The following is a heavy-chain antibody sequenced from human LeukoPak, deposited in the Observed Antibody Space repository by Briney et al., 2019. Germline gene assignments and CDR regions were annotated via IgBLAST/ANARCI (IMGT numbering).Heavy chain of an antibody. CDR3: ARDLEATGPNWFDP. Sequence: GGSLRLSCVASGFTFSSYAMTWVRQAPGKGLEWVSYISSSGGTIYYADSVKGRFTISRDNAKNSLYLQMNSLRDEDTAVYYCARDLEATGPNWFDPWGQGTLVTVSS. J-gene: IGHJ5*02. V-gene: IGHV3-48*02. CDR1: GFTFSSYA. CDR2: ISSSGGTI. D-gene: IGHD1-1*01.